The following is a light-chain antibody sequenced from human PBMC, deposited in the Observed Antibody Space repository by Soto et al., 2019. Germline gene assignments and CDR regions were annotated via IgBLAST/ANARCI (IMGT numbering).Light chain of an antibody. CDR3: SSYTSSATLV. V-gene: IGLV2-14*01. CDR1: NSDVGDYNY. J-gene: IGLJ1*01. Sequence: QSALTQPGSVSGSPGQSITISCTGTNSDVGDYNYVSWYQRHPGKAPKVMIYEVSNRPSGVSNRFSGSKSGNTASLTISGLQAEDEADYYCSSYTSSATLVFGTGTKVTVL. CDR2: EVS.